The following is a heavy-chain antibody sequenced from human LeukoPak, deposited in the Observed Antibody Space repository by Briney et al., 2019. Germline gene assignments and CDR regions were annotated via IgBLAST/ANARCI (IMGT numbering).Heavy chain of an antibody. CDR3: ATGEWELGERNLDY. J-gene: IGHJ4*02. V-gene: IGHV4-59*01. D-gene: IGHD1-26*01. CDR2: IYYSGST. CDR1: GGSISSYY. Sequence: SETLSLTCTVSGGSISSYYWTWIRQPPGKGLEWIGYIYYSGSTNYNPSLKSRVTISVDTSKNQFSLKLSSVTAADTAVYYCATGEWELGERNLDYWGQGTLVTVSS.